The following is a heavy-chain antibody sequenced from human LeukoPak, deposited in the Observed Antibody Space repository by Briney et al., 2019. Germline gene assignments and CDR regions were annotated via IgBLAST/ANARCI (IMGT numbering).Heavy chain of an antibody. J-gene: IGHJ5*02. CDR2: IIPIFGTA. CDR1: GGTFSSYA. CDR3: ARGPQLERRHGTPPGLFWFDP. D-gene: IGHD1-1*01. V-gene: IGHV1-69*13. Sequence: SVKVSCKASGGTFSSYAISWVRQAPGQGLEWMGGIIPIFGTANYAQKFQGRVTITADESTSTAYMELSSLRSEDTAVYYCARGPQLERRHGTPPGLFWFDPWGQGTLVTVSS.